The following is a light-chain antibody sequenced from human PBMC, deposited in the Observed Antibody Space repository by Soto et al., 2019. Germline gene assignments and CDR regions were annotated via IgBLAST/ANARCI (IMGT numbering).Light chain of an antibody. CDR2: WAS. J-gene: IGKJ1*01. V-gene: IGKV4-1*01. CDR1: RSVLYSSNNKNY. CDR3: QRYYTTPPWT. Sequence: DIVMTQSPDSLAVSLGERATISCKSSRSVLYSSNNKNYLAWYQQKPGQPPKLLIHWASTRESGVPDRFSGSGSGTDFTLAISSLQAEDVAVYYCQRYYTTPPWTFGQGTKVELK.